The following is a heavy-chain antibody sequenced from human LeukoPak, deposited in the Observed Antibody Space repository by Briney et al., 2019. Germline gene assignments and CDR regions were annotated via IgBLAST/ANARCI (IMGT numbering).Heavy chain of an antibody. Sequence: GGSLRLSCAASGFSFSSYEMNWVRQAPGKGLEWVSYISSSGTTIYYADSLKGRFTISRDNAKKSLYLQMNSLRAEDTAVYYCVRVYGGNSFDYWGQGTVVTVSS. CDR1: GFSFSSYE. V-gene: IGHV3-48*03. J-gene: IGHJ4*02. CDR3: VRVYGGNSFDY. CDR2: ISSSGTTI. D-gene: IGHD4-23*01.